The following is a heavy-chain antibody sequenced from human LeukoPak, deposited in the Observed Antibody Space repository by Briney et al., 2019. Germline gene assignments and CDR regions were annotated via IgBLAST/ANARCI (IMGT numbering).Heavy chain of an antibody. CDR1: GGSISSYY. Sequence: PSETLSLTCTVSGGSISSYYWTWLRQPPGKGLEWIGYIYYSGSTNSGSTNYNPSLKSRVTISGDTSKSQFSLKLSSVTAADTAIYYCARRLKILGVVRGDAFDIWGPGTMVTVSS. D-gene: IGHD3-3*01. V-gene: IGHV4-59*08. J-gene: IGHJ3*02. CDR2: IYYSGSTNSGST. CDR3: ARRLKILGVVRGDAFDI.